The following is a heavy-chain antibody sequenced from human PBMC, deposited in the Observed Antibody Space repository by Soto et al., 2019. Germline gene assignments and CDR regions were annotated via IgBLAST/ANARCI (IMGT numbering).Heavy chain of an antibody. CDR3: ATAPYDFWSGYYALELDAFDI. J-gene: IGHJ3*02. V-gene: IGHV1-18*04. Sequence: VASVKVSCKASGYTFTSYGISWVQQAPGQGLEWMRWISASNGNTNYAKKLQGRVTMTPDTSTSTAYMELRSLRSDDTAVYYCATAPYDFWSGYYALELDAFDIWGQGTMVTVSS. D-gene: IGHD3-3*01. CDR1: GYTFTSYG. CDR2: ISASNGNT.